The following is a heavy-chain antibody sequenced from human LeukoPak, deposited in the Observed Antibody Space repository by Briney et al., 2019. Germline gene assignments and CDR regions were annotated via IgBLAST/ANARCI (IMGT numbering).Heavy chain of an antibody. Sequence: SETLSLTCAIYGGSFSAYYWSWIRQPPGKGLEWIGEVNHSGDTNYTPSLKSRVTISVDTSKNQFSLKLSSVTAADTAVYYCAREQLGNRRFTYLDSWGQGTLVTVSS. V-gene: IGHV4-34*09. CDR3: AREQLGNRRFTYLDS. J-gene: IGHJ4*02. CDR1: GGSFSAYY. D-gene: IGHD7-27*01. CDR2: VNHSGDT.